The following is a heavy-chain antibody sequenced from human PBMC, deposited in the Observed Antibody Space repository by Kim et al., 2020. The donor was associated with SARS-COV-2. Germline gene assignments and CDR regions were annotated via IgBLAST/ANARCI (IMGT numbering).Heavy chain of an antibody. V-gene: IGHV3-33*01. D-gene: IGHD6-6*01. Sequence: GGSLRLSCAASGFTFSSYGMHWVRQAPGKGLEWVAVIWYDGSNKYYADSVKGRFTISRDNSKSTLYLQMNSLRAEDTAVYYCARGHPFVAARPEVDYWGQGTLVTVSS. CDR1: GFTFSSYG. CDR2: IWYDGSNK. J-gene: IGHJ4*02. CDR3: ARGHPFVAARPEVDY.